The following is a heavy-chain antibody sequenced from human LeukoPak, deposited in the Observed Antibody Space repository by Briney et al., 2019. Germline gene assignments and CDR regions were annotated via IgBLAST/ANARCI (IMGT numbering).Heavy chain of an antibody. Sequence: ASVKVSCKASGYTFTGYYMHWVRQAPGQGLEWMGWINPNSGGTNYAQKFQGRVTMTRNTSISTAYMELSSLRSEDTAVYYCARGVKTIVVVPDYWGQGTLVTVSS. CDR1: GYTFTGYY. V-gene: IGHV1-2*02. CDR3: ARGVKTIVVVPDY. D-gene: IGHD2-2*01. J-gene: IGHJ4*02. CDR2: INPNSGGT.